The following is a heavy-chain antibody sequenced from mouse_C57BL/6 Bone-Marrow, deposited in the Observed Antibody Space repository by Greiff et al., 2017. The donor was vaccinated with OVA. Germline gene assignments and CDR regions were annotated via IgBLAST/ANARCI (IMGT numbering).Heavy chain of an antibody. D-gene: IGHD2-3*01. V-gene: IGHV1-81*01. CDR1: GYTFTSYG. J-gene: IGHJ2*01. Sequence: QVQLKESGAVLARPGASVKLSCKASGYTFTSYGISWVKQRTGQGLEWIGEIYPRSGNTYYNEKFKGKATLTADKSSSTAYMELRSLTSEDSAVYFCARPIYDGYSFDYWGQGTTLTVSS. CDR2: IYPRSGNT. CDR3: ARPIYDGYSFDY.